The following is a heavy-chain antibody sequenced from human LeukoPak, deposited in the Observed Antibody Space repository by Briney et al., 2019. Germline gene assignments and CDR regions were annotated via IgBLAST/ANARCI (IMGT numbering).Heavy chain of an antibody. CDR3: ARGSNNIAVAGYWFDP. D-gene: IGHD6-19*01. J-gene: IGHJ5*02. Sequence: GSSVKVSCKASGGTFSSYAISWVRQAPGQGLEWMGGIIPIFGTANYAQKFQGRVTITADESTSTAYMELSSLRSEDTAVYYCARGSNNIAVAGYWFDPWDQGTLVTVSS. CDR2: IIPIFGTA. CDR1: GGTFSSYA. V-gene: IGHV1-69*01.